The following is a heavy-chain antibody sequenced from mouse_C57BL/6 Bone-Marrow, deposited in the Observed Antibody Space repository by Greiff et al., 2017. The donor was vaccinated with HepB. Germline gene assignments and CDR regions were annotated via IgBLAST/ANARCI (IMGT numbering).Heavy chain of an antibody. J-gene: IGHJ1*03. D-gene: IGHD1-1*01. V-gene: IGHV5-4*03. Sequence: EVMLVESGGGLVKPGGSLKLSCAASGFTFSSYAMSWVRQTPEKRLEWVATISDGGSYTYYPDNVKGRFTISRDNAKNNLYLQMSHLKSEDTAMYYCARPASNYYGSSYWYFDVWGTGTTVTVSS. CDR3: ARPASNYYGSSYWYFDV. CDR2: ISDGGSYT. CDR1: GFTFSSYA.